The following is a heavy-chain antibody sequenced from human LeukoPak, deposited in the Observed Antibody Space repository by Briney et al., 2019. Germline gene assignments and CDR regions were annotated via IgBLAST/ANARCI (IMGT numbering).Heavy chain of an antibody. J-gene: IGHJ4*02. CDR3: ARDNREQQLVPPTFDY. V-gene: IGHV3-23*01. Sequence: GGSLRLSCAASGFTFSSYAMSWVRQAPGKGLEWVSAICGSGGSTYYADSVKGRFTISRDNSKNTLYLQMNSLRAEDTAVYYCARDNREQQLVPPTFDYWGQGTLVTVSS. CDR2: ICGSGGST. D-gene: IGHD6-13*01. CDR1: GFTFSSYA.